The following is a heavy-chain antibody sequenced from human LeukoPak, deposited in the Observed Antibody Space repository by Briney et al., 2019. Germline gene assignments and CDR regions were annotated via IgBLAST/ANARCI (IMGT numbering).Heavy chain of an antibody. CDR2: ISPEGTVK. D-gene: IGHD3-10*01. J-gene: IGHJ4*02. Sequence: GGSLRLSCAASGFSFSTLGMHWVRQAPGKGLEWVAVISPEGTVKFRADSVKGRFTISRDNSKNTLYLQMNSLTVEDTAVYYRAKEVRGFAGFDYWGQGTLVTVFS. CDR3: AKEVRGFAGFDY. V-gene: IGHV3-30*18. CDR1: GFSFSTLG.